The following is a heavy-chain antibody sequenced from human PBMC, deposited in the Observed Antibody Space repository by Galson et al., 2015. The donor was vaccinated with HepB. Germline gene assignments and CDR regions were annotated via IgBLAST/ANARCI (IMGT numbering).Heavy chain of an antibody. CDR2: VDPEDGET. J-gene: IGHJ4*02. CDR1: GYTFTDYY. Sequence: VKVSCKVSGYTFTDYYMHWVQQAPGKGLEWMGLVDPEDGETIYAEKFQGRVTITADTSTDTAYMELSSLRSEDTAVYYCATDTTLGYYDSSGYFDYWGQGTLVTVSS. CDR3: ATDTTLGYYDSSGYFDY. V-gene: IGHV1-69-2*01. D-gene: IGHD3-22*01.